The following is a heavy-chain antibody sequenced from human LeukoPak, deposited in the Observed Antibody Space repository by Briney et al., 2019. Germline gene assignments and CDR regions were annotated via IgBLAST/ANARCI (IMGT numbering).Heavy chain of an antibody. Sequence: TSETLSLTCTVSGGSISSYYWSWIRQPPGKGLEWIGYIYYSGSTNYNPSLKSRVTISVDTSKNQFSLKLSSVTAADTAVYYCARDKQQEGAFDIWGQGTKVTVSS. CDR3: ARDKQQEGAFDI. CDR1: GGSISSYY. V-gene: IGHV4-59*01. J-gene: IGHJ3*02. CDR2: IYYSGST. D-gene: IGHD5-18*01.